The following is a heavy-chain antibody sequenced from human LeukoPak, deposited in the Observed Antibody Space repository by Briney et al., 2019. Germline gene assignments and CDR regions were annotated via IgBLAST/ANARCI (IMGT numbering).Heavy chain of an antibody. CDR2: INPNSGGT. CDR3: ARDGGDTAMDTPFDY. Sequence: GASVKVSCKASGYTFTGYYMHWVRQAPEQGLEWMGWINPNSGGTNYAQKVQGGVTMTRDTSISTAYMELSRLSSDDTAVYYCARDGGDTAMDTPFDYWGQGTLVTVPS. V-gene: IGHV1-2*02. D-gene: IGHD5-18*01. CDR1: GYTFTGYY. J-gene: IGHJ4*02.